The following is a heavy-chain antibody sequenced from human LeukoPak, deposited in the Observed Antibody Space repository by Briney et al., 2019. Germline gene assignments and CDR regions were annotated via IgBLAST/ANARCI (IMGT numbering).Heavy chain of an antibody. CDR3: AKDGGSDPDSFDI. CDR2: ISYDGSNK. CDR1: GFTFSSYG. Sequence: GGSLRLSCAASGFTFSSYGMHWVRQAPGKGLEWGAVISYDGSNKYYADSVKGRFTISRDNSKNTLYLQMNSLRAEDTAVYYCAKDGGSDPDSFDIWGQGTMVTVSS. V-gene: IGHV3-30*18. D-gene: IGHD2-15*01. J-gene: IGHJ3*02.